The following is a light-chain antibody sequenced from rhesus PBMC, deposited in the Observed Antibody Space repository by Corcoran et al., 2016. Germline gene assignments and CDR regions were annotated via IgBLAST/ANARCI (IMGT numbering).Light chain of an antibody. J-gene: IGLJ6*01. CDR2: EVN. CDR3: KSYAGSNTCV. CDR1: SSDIGDCNS. V-gene: IGLV2-32*02. Sequence: QAALTQPRSVSGSPGQSVTISCSGSSSDIGDCNSVSWYQQHSGTAPQLMIYEVNKRPSGVSDRFSGSKSGYTASLTISGLQAEDGAHYYCKSYAGSNTCVFGSGTKLTVL.